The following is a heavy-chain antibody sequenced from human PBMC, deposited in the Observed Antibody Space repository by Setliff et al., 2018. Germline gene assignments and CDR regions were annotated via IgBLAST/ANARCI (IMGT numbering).Heavy chain of an antibody. J-gene: IGHJ6*03. CDR1: GGSVNSGYDN. D-gene: IGHD6-19*01. CDR2: INRRGST. V-gene: IGHV4-61*09. Sequence: SETLSLTCTVSGGSVNSGYDNWNWLRQPAGKGLEWIGHINRRGSTNFSPSLKSRVTISLDTSENQFSLNLTSVTAADTAVYYCARASSGWYSAYYYYMDVWGKGTTVTVSS. CDR3: ARASSGWYSAYYYYMDV.